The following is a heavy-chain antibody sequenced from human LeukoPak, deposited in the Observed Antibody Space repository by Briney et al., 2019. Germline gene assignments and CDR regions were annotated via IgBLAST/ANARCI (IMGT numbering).Heavy chain of an antibody. Sequence: GESLKISCNGSGYSFTSYWIGWVRQMPGKGLEWMGIIYPGDSDTRYSPSFQGQVTISADKSISTAYLQWSSLKASDTAMYYCARLAKQQLVRGGFDYWGQGTLVTVSS. J-gene: IGHJ4*02. CDR1: GYSFTSYW. V-gene: IGHV5-51*01. D-gene: IGHD6-13*01. CDR2: IYPGDSDT. CDR3: ARLAKQQLVRGGFDY.